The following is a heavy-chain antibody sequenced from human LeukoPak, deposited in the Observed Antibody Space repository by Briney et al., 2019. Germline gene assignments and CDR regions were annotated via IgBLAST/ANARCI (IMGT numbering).Heavy chain of an antibody. D-gene: IGHD3-10*02. CDR2: IYSGGST. J-gene: IGHJ6*03. V-gene: IGHV3-53*01. CDR3: AYVSSRGYYYYMDV. Sequence: GGSLRLSCAASGFTVSSNYMSWVRQAPGKGLEWVSVIYSGGSTYYADSVKGRFTISRDNSKNTLYLQMNSLRAEDTAVYYCAYVSSRGYYYYMDVWGKGTTVTISS. CDR1: GFTVSSNY.